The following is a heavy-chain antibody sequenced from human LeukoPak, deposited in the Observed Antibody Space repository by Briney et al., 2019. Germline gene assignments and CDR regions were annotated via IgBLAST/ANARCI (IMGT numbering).Heavy chain of an antibody. Sequence: SETLSLTCTVSGGSISSYYWSWIRQPPGKGLEWIGYIYTSGSTNYNPSLKSRVTISVDTSKNQFSLKLSSVTAADTAVYYCARYSPLGRRIPPSWGQGTLVTVSS. J-gene: IGHJ4*01. CDR3: ARYSPLGRRIPPS. CDR2: IYTSGST. V-gene: IGHV4-4*09. CDR1: GGSISSYY. D-gene: IGHD2-15*01.